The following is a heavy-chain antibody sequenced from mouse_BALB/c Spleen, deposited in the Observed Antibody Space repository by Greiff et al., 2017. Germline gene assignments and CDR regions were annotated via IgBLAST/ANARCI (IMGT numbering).Heavy chain of an antibody. CDR2: IWAGGST. D-gene: IGHD1-2*01. CDR1: GFSLTSYG. Sequence: VKLVESGPGLVAPSQSLSITCTVSGFSLTSYGVHWVRQPPGKGLEWLGVIWAGGSTNYNSALMSRLSISKDNSKSQVFLKMNSLQTDDTAMYYCARDEGGSGYDYWGQGTSVTVSS. J-gene: IGHJ4*01. V-gene: IGHV2-9*02. CDR3: ARDEGGSGYDY.